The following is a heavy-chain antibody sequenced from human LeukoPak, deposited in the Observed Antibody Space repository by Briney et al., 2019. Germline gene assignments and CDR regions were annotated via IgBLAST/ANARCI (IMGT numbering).Heavy chain of an antibody. D-gene: IGHD6-19*01. Sequence: SETLSLTCAVYGGPFSGYYWSWIRQPPGKGLEWIGEINHSGSTNYNPSLKSRVTISVDTSKNQFSLKLSSVTAADTAVYYCARVFQSSRIAVAGMYPYYYMDVWGKGTTVTVSS. CDR1: GGPFSGYY. V-gene: IGHV4-34*01. CDR3: ARVFQSSRIAVAGMYPYYYMDV. J-gene: IGHJ6*03. CDR2: INHSGST.